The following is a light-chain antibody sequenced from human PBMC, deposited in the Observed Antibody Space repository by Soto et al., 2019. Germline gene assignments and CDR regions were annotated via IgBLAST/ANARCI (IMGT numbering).Light chain of an antibody. CDR3: GSWDSSLSAYV. Sequence: QSVLTQPPSVSAAPGQKVTISCSGSSSNIGGNSVSWYQQLPWTAPKLLIYDDNKRPSGIPDRFSGSKSGTSATLGITGFQTGDEADYYCGSWDSSLSAYVFGTGTKVTAL. CDR1: SSNIGGNS. V-gene: IGLV1-51*01. CDR2: DDN. J-gene: IGLJ1*01.